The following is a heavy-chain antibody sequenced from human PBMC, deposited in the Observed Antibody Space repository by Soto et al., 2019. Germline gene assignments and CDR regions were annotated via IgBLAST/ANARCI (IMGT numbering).Heavy chain of an antibody. J-gene: IGHJ3*02. CDR2: IKSKTDGGTT. Sequence: GGSLRLSCAASGFTFSNAWMNWVRQAPGKGLEWVGRIKSKTDGGTTDYAAPVKGRFTISRDDSKNTLYLQMNSLKTEDTAVYYCTTVERGYYDSSGYFSYDAFDIWGQGTMVTVSS. CDR3: TTVERGYYDSSGYFSYDAFDI. V-gene: IGHV3-15*07. CDR1: GFTFSNAW. D-gene: IGHD3-22*01.